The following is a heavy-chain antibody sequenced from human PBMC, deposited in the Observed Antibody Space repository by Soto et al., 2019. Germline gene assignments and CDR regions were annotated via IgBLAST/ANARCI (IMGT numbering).Heavy chain of an antibody. V-gene: IGHV2-5*02. Sequence: QITLKESGPTLVKPTQTLTLTCTFSGISLSTKEVGVGWIRQPPGKGLEWLALIYWDGDQRYRPSLRTRVTNTKDTPKNQVFLTMANLGPVETATYLRSTNSLKNGLAFDHRGQGNLGPLPS. CDR1: GISLSTKEVG. CDR3: STNSLKNGLAFDH. CDR2: IYWDGDQ. J-gene: IGHJ4*02. D-gene: IGHD2-8*01.